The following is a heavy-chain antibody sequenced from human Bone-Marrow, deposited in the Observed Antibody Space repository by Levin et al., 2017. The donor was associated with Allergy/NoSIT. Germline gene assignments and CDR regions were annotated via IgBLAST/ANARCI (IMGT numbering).Heavy chain of an antibody. V-gene: IGHV3-23*01. J-gene: IGHJ5*01. Sequence: GGSLRLSCAASGFTFSHYAMTWVRQAPGKGLEWVSAVSGGGDTTYYAASVKGRFTISRDNSKNTFDLQMDRLTVEDTAVYYCAKKAVTIDSWGQGTLVTVSS. CDR3: AKKAVTIDS. CDR1: GFTFSHYA. D-gene: IGHD4-17*01. CDR2: VSGGGDTT.